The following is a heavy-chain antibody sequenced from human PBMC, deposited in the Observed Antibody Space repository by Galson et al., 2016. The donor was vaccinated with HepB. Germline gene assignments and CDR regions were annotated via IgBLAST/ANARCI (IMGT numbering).Heavy chain of an antibody. CDR1: GFSISSDYY. V-gene: IGHV4-38-2*02. CDR2: ISHSGST. Sequence: ETLSLTCTVSGFSISSDYYWGWIRQPPGKGLEWVGSISHSGSTDYSPSLKSRVTISVDMSKNQFTLKLSSVTAADTALYFCASFLDERLWVGETQEYWGQGTLVTVSS. J-gene: IGHJ4*02. CDR3: ASFLDERLWVGETQEY. D-gene: IGHD3-10*01.